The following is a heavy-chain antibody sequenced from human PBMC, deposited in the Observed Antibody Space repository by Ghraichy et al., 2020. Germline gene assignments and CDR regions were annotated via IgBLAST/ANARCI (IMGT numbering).Heavy chain of an antibody. V-gene: IGHV1-69*13. CDR3: ARGLSRRGFGESIFDY. D-gene: IGHD3-10*01. CDR1: GGTFSSYA. J-gene: IGHJ4*02. Sequence: SVKVSCKASGGTFSSYAISWVRQAPGQGLEWMGGIIPIFGTANYAQKFQGRVTITADESTSTAYMELSSLRSEDTAVYYCARGLSRRGFGESIFDYWGQGTLVTVSS. CDR2: IIPIFGTA.